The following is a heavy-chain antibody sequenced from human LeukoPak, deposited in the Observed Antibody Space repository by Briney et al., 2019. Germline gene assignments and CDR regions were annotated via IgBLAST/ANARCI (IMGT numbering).Heavy chain of an antibody. CDR1: GFTFSSYS. D-gene: IGHD3-10*01. Sequence: GGSLRLSCAASGFTFSSYSMNWVRQAPGKGLEWVSSISSSSSYIYYADSVKGRFTISRDNAKNSLYLQMNSLRAEDTAVYYCARDRPKLWFGELYPYYYYGMDVWGQGTTVTVSS. J-gene: IGHJ6*02. V-gene: IGHV3-21*01. CDR3: ARDRPKLWFGELYPYYYYGMDV. CDR2: ISSSSSYI.